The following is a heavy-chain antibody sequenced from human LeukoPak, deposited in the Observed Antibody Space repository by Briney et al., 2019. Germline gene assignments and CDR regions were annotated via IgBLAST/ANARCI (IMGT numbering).Heavy chain of an antibody. CDR1: GGSISSGGYY. CDR3: ARVGVVGVPDDMGRRWNYYYVDV. D-gene: IGHD2-2*01. V-gene: IGHV4-31*03. CDR2: IYYSGST. J-gene: IGHJ6*03. Sequence: SQTLSLTCTVSGGSISSGGYYWSWIRQHPGKGLEWIGYIYYSGSTYYNPSLKSRVTISVDTSKNQFSLKLSSVTAADTAVYYCARVGVVGVPDDMGRRWNYYYVDVWGKGTTVTVSS.